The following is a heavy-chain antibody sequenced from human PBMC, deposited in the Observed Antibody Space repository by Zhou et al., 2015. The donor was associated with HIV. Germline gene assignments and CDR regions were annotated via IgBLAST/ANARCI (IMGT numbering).Heavy chain of an antibody. V-gene: IGHV1-69*01. CDR1: GGTFSSYF. Sequence: QVQLVQSGAEVKKPGSSVKVSCKASGGTFSSYFIGWVRQAPGQGLEWMGGIIPLSGATSYAHKFQDRLTITADESTSTAYMELTGLRSDDTAVYYCARGGIVVVIGSYYFDYWGQGTLVTVSS. J-gene: IGHJ4*02. D-gene: IGHD3-22*01. CDR2: IIPLSGAT. CDR3: ARGGIVVVIGSYYFDY.